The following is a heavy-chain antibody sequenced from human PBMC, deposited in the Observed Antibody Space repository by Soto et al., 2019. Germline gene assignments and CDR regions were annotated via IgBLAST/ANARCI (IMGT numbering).Heavy chain of an antibody. V-gene: IGHV1-18*04. CDR3: ARDQEYSTSGLYWFDL. CDR1: GYTFTSYG. Sequence: VQLVQSGAEVKKPGASVKVSCQASGYTFTSYGIAWVRQAPGQDLEWMGWISAYNGDTNYAQRLQGRVTRTTDTSTSTVYMELKSLKSDDTAVYYCARDQEYSTSGLYWFDLWGQGTLVTVSA. D-gene: IGHD6-6*01. J-gene: IGHJ5*02. CDR2: ISAYNGDT.